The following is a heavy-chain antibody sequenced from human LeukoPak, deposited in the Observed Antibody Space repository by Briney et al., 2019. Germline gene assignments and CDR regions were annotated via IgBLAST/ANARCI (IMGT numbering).Heavy chain of an antibody. V-gene: IGHV4-4*02. CDR2: IYHSGST. D-gene: IGHD3-16*02. Sequence: PSETLSLTCAVSGGSISSSNWWSWVRQPPGKGLEWIGEIYHSGSTNYNPSLKSRVTISVDKSKNQFSLKLSSVTAADTAVYYCARSHSADYDYVWGSYRPTAGSAEYFQHWGQGTLVTVSS. CDR1: GGSISSSNW. J-gene: IGHJ1*01. CDR3: ARSHSADYDYVWGSYRPTAGSAEYFQH.